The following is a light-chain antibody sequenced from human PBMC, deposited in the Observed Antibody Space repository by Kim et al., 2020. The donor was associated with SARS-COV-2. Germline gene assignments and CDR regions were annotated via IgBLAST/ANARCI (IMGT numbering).Light chain of an antibody. Sequence: PGETATLPCWASRSLGNSELAWYQQKPGQTPRLLIYGVSTRAPGVPERFTGSVSGPDFTLTISSLQSEDFAVYYCQQYSVSPLTFGQGTRLEIK. CDR2: GVS. CDR1: RSLGNSE. CDR3: QQYSVSPLT. V-gene: IGKV3-20*01. J-gene: IGKJ5*01.